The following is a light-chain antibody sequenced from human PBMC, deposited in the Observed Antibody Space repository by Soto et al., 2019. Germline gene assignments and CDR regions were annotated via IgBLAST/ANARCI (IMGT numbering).Light chain of an antibody. V-gene: IGLV2-14*01. CDR2: AVT. CDR3: SSCTSSSTL. CDR1: SSDVGGYNY. J-gene: IGLJ1*01. Sequence: QSVLTQPASVSGSPGQSITISCTGTSSDVGGYNYVSWYQQHPGKAPKLMIYAVTDRPSGVSSRFSGSKSGNTASLTISGLQAEDEADYYCSSCTSSSTLFGTGTKAPS.